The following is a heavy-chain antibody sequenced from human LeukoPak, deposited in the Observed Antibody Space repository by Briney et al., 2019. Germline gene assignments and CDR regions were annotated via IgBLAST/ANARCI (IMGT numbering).Heavy chain of an antibody. CDR3: AKQRYSGSYYDY. CDR2: ISGSGGST. Sequence: GASLRLSCAASGFTFSSYAMSWVRQAPGKGLEWGSAISGSGGSTYYADSVKGRFTISRDNSKNTLYLQMNSLRAEDTAVYYCAKQRYSGSYYDYWGQGTLVTVSS. CDR1: GFTFSSYA. J-gene: IGHJ4*02. V-gene: IGHV3-23*01. D-gene: IGHD1-26*01.